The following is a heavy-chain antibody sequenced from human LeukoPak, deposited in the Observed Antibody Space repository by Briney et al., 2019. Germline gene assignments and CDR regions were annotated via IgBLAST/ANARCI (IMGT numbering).Heavy chain of an antibody. CDR3: ARSGYCSGGSCYSTYGMDV. Sequence: ASVTVSCKASGYTFTGYYMHWVRQAPGQGLEWMGWINPNSGGTNYAQKFQGRVTMTRDTSISTAYMELSRLRSDDTAVYYCARSGYCSGGSCYSTYGMDVWGQGTTVTVSS. CDR1: GYTFTGYY. D-gene: IGHD2-15*01. CDR2: INPNSGGT. J-gene: IGHJ6*02. V-gene: IGHV1-2*02.